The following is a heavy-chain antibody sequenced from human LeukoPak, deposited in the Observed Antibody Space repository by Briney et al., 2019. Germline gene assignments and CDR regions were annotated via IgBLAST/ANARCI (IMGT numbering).Heavy chain of an antibody. CDR3: ARLNYGMDV. CDR1: GFTFSSYE. V-gene: IGHV3-48*03. J-gene: IGHJ6*02. CDR2: ISNSASVI. Sequence: QPGGSLRLSCAASGFTFSSYEMNWVRQAPGKGLEWVSYISNSASVIYYADSVKGRFTISRDDAKNSLYLQMNSLRAEDTAVYYCARLNYGMDVWGQGTTVTVSS.